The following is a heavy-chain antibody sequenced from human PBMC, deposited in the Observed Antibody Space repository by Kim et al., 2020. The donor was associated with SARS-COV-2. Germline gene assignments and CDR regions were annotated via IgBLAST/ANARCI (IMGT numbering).Heavy chain of an antibody. J-gene: IGHJ4*01. D-gene: IGHD3-10*01. CDR1: GFTFDDYA. CDR2: ISWNSGSI. V-gene: IGHV3-9*01. Sequence: GGSLRLSCAASGFTFDDYAMHWVRQAPGKGLEWVSGISWNSGSIGYADSVKGRFTISRDNAKNSLYLQMNSLRAEDTALYYCAKDSTHYYGSGSYLDYWG. CDR3: AKDSTHYYGSGSYLDY.